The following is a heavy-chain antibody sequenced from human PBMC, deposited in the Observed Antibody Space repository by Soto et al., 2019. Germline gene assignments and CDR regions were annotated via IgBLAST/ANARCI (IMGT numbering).Heavy chain of an antibody. CDR2: INPATGAA. J-gene: IGHJ3*02. V-gene: IGHV1-2*02. Sequence: QLHLVQSGAVVKKPGASVTVSCSASGYPVTAYYMHWVRQAPGRGLEWMGGINPATGAAKYTQTFQGRVTMTRDTSTSTVLMEMSGLTSEDTAVFYCVRGGGVGVAGSAAFDMWGQGTLVTVSS. CDR3: VRGGGVGVAGSAAFDM. D-gene: IGHD3-3*01. CDR1: GYPVTAYY.